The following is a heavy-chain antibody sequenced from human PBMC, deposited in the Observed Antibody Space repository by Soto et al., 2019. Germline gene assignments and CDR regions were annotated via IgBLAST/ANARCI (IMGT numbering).Heavy chain of an antibody. V-gene: IGHV1-69*13. Sequence: SVRLSCQSSVAVFRTYALTCVRHPPGQGHEWGWGIVHAFPTPTYAPKFQGRVTVTEDESTRTGYMERSSLTSEDTAMYYCARGSHYLSTGYYFDNWGQGTLVTVSS. CDR1: VAVFRTYA. CDR3: ARGSHYLSTGYYFDN. D-gene: IGHD3-22*01. J-gene: IGHJ5*02. CDR2: IVHAFPTP.